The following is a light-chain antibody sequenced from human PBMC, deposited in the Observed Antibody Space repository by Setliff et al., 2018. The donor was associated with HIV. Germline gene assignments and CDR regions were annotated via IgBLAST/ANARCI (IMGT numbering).Light chain of an antibody. V-gene: IGLV2-11*01. Sequence: QSALTQPRSVSGSPGQSVTISCTGISSDVGGYYYVSWYQQHPGNAPKILIFDVSGRPSGVPDRFSGSKSGNTASLTISGLQADDEADYYCCSYAGAYNLVLGGGTKVTVL. CDR1: SSDVGGYYY. CDR3: CSYAGAYNLV. J-gene: IGLJ2*01. CDR2: DVS.